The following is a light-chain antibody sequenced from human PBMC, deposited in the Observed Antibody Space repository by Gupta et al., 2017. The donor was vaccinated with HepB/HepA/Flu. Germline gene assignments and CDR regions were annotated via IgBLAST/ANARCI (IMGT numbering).Light chain of an antibody. CDR3: QQYGTATWT. J-gene: IGKJ1*01. CDR1: QTITNNY. Sequence: EIVLTQSPGTLSLSQGGRATPSCRASQTITNNYLAWFQQKPGQAPRLLIHGASSRATGIPDRISGSGSGTDFTLTISRLEPEDFAVYYCQQYGTATWTFGQGTKVEVK. CDR2: GAS. V-gene: IGKV3-20*01.